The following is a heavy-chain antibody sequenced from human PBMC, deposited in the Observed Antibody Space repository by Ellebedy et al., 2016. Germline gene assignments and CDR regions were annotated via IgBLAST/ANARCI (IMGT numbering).Heavy chain of an antibody. J-gene: IGHJ4*02. Sequence: ASVKVSCXASGYTFTSYDINWVRQATGQGLEWMGWMNPNSGNTGYAQKFQGRVTMTRNTSISTAYMELSSLRSEDTAVYYCAREPPKYCSSTSCRDYWGQGTLVTVSS. CDR2: MNPNSGNT. V-gene: IGHV1-8*01. D-gene: IGHD2-2*01. CDR1: GYTFTSYD. CDR3: AREPPKYCSSTSCRDY.